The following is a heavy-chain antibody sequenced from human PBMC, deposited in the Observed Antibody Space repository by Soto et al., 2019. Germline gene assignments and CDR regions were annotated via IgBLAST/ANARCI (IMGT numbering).Heavy chain of an antibody. CDR2: IYSGGST. V-gene: IGHV3-53*01. J-gene: IGHJ4*02. D-gene: IGHD1-26*01. CDR1: GFTVSSNY. CDR3: ARASIVGATGFDY. Sequence: EVQLVESGGGLIQPGGSLRLSCAASGFTVSSNYMSWVRQAPGKGLEWVSVIYSGGSTYYADSVKGRFTISRDNSKNTLYLQMNSLRAEDTAVYYCARASIVGATGFDYWGQGTLVTVSS.